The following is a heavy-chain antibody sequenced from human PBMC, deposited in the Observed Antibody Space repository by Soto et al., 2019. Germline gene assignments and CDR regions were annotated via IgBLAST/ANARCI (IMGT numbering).Heavy chain of an antibody. CDR2: ISFDGNYK. Sequence: QVQLVESGGGVVQPGSSLRLSCVASGFMFSDYGMHWVRQTPGRGLEWVAVISFDGNYKYYAKSVKGRFTFARDNSKNTLSLQMNSLRVVDTAVYYCAKGAEANWGFFYGMDVWGQGTTVTVSS. CDR3: AKGAEANWGFFYGMDV. J-gene: IGHJ6*01. V-gene: IGHV3-30*18. CDR1: GFMFSDYG. D-gene: IGHD7-27*01.